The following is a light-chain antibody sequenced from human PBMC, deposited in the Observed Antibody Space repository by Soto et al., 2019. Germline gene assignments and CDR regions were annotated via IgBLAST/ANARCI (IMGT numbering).Light chain of an antibody. CDR1: SSDVGDYNY. V-gene: IGLV2-8*01. CDR2: EVS. CDR3: SSYAGSGTWV. Sequence: QAVLTQPPSASGTPGQSVTIPCTGTSSDVGDYNYVSWYQQHPGKAPKLMIYEVSRRPSGVPDRFSGSKSGNTASLTVSGLQAEDEADYYCSSYAGSGTWVFGGGTQLTVL. J-gene: IGLJ3*02.